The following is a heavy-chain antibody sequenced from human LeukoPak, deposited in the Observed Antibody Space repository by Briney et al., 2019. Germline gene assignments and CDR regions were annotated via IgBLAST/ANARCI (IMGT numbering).Heavy chain of an antibody. Sequence: PGGSLRLSCAASGFTFSDYYMSWIRQAPGKGLEWVSYISSSGSTIYYADSVKGRFTISRDNAKNSLYLQMNSLRAEDTAVYYCAIYDSSGSRPIGAFDIWGQGTMVTVSS. CDR3: AIYDSSGSRPIGAFDI. CDR1: GFTFSDYY. CDR2: ISSSGSTI. D-gene: IGHD3-22*01. J-gene: IGHJ3*02. V-gene: IGHV3-11*01.